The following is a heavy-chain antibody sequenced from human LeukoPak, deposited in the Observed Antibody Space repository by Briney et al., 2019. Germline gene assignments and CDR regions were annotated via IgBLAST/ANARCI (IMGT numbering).Heavy chain of an antibody. CDR3: ATIQLWFGEFYFDY. CDR2: MNPNSGNT. J-gene: IGHJ4*02. V-gene: IGHV1-8*01. D-gene: IGHD3-10*01. Sequence: ASVKVSCKASGYTFTSYDINWVRQATGQGLEWMGWMNPNSGNTDYAQKFQGRVTMTRNTSISTAYMELSSLRSEDTAVYYCATIQLWFGEFYFDYWGQGTLVTVSS. CDR1: GYTFTSYD.